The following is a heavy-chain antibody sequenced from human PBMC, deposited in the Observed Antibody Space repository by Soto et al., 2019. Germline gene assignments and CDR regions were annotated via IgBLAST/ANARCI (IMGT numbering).Heavy chain of an antibody. D-gene: IGHD3-22*01. Sequence: QVQLVQSGAEVTKPGSSVKVSCKASGGIFSIYAISWVRQAPGQGLEWMGGINPIFGTANYAQKFQGRVTITADKSTSTAYMELSSLRSEDTAVYYCASNYDSSGYYLVYWGQGTLVTVSS. CDR2: INPIFGTA. V-gene: IGHV1-69*06. CDR1: GGIFSIYA. CDR3: ASNYDSSGYYLVY. J-gene: IGHJ4*02.